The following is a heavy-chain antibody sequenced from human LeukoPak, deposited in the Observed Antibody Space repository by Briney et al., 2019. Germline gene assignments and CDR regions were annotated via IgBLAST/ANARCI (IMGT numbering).Heavy chain of an antibody. CDR1: GFTFSNYG. D-gene: IGHD4/OR15-4a*01. CDR3: VKEFGGYAYGAYFDY. Sequence: GGSLRLSCAASGFTFSNYGMQWVRQAPGKGLEWVAVISYDGSTKFYEDSVKGRFTISRDSSKNTLFLQMNSLRAEDTAVYYCVKEFGGYAYGAYFDYWGRGTLVTVSS. V-gene: IGHV3-30*18. J-gene: IGHJ4*02. CDR2: ISYDGSTK.